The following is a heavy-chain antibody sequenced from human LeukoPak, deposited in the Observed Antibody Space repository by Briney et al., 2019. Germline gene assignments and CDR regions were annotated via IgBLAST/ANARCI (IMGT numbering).Heavy chain of an antibody. Sequence: GGSLRLSCVASGFNFGSYGIQWVRQAPGKGLEWVAIIWYNGGNKYYEDSVRGRFTVSRDNSKNTLYLQMNSLRADDTAVYYCARDPCSGGSCYRNFDYWGQGTLVTVSS. CDR2: IWYNGGNK. J-gene: IGHJ4*02. D-gene: IGHD2-15*01. CDR1: GFNFGSYG. CDR3: ARDPCSGGSCYRNFDY. V-gene: IGHV3-30*02.